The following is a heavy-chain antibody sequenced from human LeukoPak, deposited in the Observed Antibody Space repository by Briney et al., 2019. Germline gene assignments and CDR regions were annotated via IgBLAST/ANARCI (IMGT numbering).Heavy chain of an antibody. CDR3: ARDYNFDSSPYDDALDI. D-gene: IGHD3-22*01. CDR1: GDPFSSHG. CDR2: IIPVFHTA. V-gene: IGHV1-69*05. Sequence: SVKVSCKTSGDPFSSHGISWVRQAPGQGLEWMGGIIPVFHTANYAQDFQDRLTVTTNESTDTVYMELSSLRSEDTAVYYCARDYNFDSSPYDDALDIWGQGTVVTVSS. J-gene: IGHJ3*02.